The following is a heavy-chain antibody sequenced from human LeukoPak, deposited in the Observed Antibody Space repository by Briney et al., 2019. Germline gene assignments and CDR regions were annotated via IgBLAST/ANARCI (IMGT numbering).Heavy chain of an antibody. Sequence: PSETLSLTCAVYGGSFSGYYWSWIRQPPGKGLEWIGEINHSGSTNYNPSLKSRVTISVDTSKNHFSLNLSSVTAADTAVYYCARLGASSFYASSREWYYFDYWGQGTLVTVSS. CDR1: GGSFSGYY. D-gene: IGHD3-22*01. J-gene: IGHJ4*02. CDR2: INHSGST. CDR3: ARLGASSFYASSREWYYFDY. V-gene: IGHV4-34*01.